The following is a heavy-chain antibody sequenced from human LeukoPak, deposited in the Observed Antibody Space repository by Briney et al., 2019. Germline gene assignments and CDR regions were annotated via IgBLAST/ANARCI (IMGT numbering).Heavy chain of an antibody. V-gene: IGHV1-69*05. J-gene: IGHJ5*02. Sequence: SSVKVSCKASAGTFSSYAISWVRQAPGQGLECMGGIIPIFGTANYAQKFQGRVTITTDESTSTAYMELSSLRSEDTAVYYCASRVFRGPSAFDPWGQGTLVTVTS. CDR2: IIPIFGTA. CDR1: AGTFSSYA. D-gene: IGHD3-10*01. CDR3: ASRVFRGPSAFDP.